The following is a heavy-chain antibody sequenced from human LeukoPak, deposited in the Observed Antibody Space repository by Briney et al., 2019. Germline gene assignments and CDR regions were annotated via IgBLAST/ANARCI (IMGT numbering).Heavy chain of an antibody. D-gene: IGHD4-23*01. J-gene: IGHJ4*02. V-gene: IGHV1-69*13. Sequence: SVKVSCKASGGTFSSYPFTWVRQAPGQGLEWMGEITPIFGAANYAQTFQGRVTITADESTSTVFMELSSLRSDDTAFYCARNSRVASTSGLNYWGQGTLVTVSS. CDR1: GGTFSSYP. CDR2: ITPIFGAA. CDR3: ARNSRVASTSGLNY.